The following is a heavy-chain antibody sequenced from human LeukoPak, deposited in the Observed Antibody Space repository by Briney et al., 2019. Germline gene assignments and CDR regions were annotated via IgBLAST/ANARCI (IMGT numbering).Heavy chain of an antibody. CDR2: INPKSGGT. Sequence: GASVKVSCKASGYTFTDYYIHWVRQAPGQGLEWMGWINPKSGGTNYALKFQDRVTLTWDTSTSTAYMELSRLRSGDTGIFYCARGLSNFVFGYFMDVWGKGTTVTVSS. D-gene: IGHD4-11*01. CDR3: ARGLSNFVFGYFMDV. V-gene: IGHV1-2*02. J-gene: IGHJ6*03. CDR1: GYTFTDYY.